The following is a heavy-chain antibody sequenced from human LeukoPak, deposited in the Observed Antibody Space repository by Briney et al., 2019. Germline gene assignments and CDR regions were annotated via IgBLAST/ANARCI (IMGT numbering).Heavy chain of an antibody. Sequence: SETLSLTCTVSGGSISSYYWSWIRQPPGKGLEWIGYIYYSGSTNYNPSLKSRVTISVDTSKNQFSLKLSSVTAADTAVYYCARVSPISSSWYFFDCWGQGTLVTVSS. CDR2: IYYSGST. V-gene: IGHV4-59*08. CDR1: GGSISSYY. CDR3: ARVSPISSSWYFFDC. J-gene: IGHJ4*02. D-gene: IGHD6-13*01.